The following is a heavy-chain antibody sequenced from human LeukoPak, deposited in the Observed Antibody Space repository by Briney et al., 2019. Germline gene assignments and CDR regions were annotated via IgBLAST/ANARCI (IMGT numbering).Heavy chain of an antibody. V-gene: IGHV3-66*01. CDR3: ARDKWLTTTHYFDY. CDR1: EFSVGSNY. Sequence: GGSLRLSCAASEFSVGSNYMTWVRQAPGKGLEWVSLIYSGGSTCYADSVKGRFTISRDNSKNTLYLQMNSLRAEDTAVYYCARDKWLTTTHYFDYWGQGTLVTVSS. CDR2: IYSGGST. D-gene: IGHD4-11*01. J-gene: IGHJ4*02.